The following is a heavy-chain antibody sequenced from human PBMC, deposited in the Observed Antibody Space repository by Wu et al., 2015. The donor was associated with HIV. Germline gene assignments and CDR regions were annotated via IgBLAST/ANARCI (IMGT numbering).Heavy chain of an antibody. CDR3: TRGPDFDY. Sequence: QVQLVQSGAEVKKPGASVKVSCKASGYTFTGYYMHWVRQAPGQGLEWMGWINPNSGGSTDYAQRFQGRVTMTRDTSTSTVYMKLNSLTSDDTAVYFCTRGPDFDYWGRGTLVTVSS. CDR2: INPNSGGST. V-gene: IGHV1-2*02. CDR1: GYTFTGYY. J-gene: IGHJ4*02.